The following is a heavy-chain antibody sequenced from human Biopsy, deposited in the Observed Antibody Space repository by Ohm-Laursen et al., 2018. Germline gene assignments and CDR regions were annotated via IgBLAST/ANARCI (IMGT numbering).Heavy chain of an antibody. V-gene: IGHV3-9*01. CDR2: ISWNSGSK. J-gene: IGHJ4*02. CDR3: AKGAGSSRSQGFDY. CDR1: GFTFHDYA. Sequence: SLRLSCSASGFTFHDYAMYWVRQAPGKGLEWVSGISWNSGSKGYADSVKGQFTISRDSAKNSLYLQMNSLRTEDTALYYCAKGAGSSRSQGFDYWGQGILVTVSS. D-gene: IGHD6-13*01.